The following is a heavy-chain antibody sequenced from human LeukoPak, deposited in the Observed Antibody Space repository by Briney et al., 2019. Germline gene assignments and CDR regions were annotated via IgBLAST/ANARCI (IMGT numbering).Heavy chain of an antibody. CDR1: GGSFSGYY. V-gene: IGHV4-34*01. CDR2: IHRDGRT. Sequence: PSETLSLTCAVYGGSFSGYYWSWIRQPPGQGLEWIGEIHRDGRTRYNPSLTSRVTMSMDYSKNQFSLNVRFVTAADTAIYYCGKTDIYFNPIDYWGPGSLVTVSS. CDR3: GKTDIYFNPIDY. J-gene: IGHJ4*02. D-gene: IGHD3-9*01.